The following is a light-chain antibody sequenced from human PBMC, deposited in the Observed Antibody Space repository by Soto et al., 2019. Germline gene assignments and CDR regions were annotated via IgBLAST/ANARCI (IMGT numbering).Light chain of an antibody. V-gene: IGKV3-15*01. CDR2: GAS. CDR3: QKYYNWPPWT. Sequence: EIIMTQTHRNLAVSRRGVAPVSFSASQSVTNNLAWYQQKPGQPPRLLIYGASTRATGIPARFSGSGSGTEFTHTIRSLQSEEWAVDYWQKYYNWPPWTFGQGTKVDIK. CDR1: QSVTNN. J-gene: IGKJ1*01.